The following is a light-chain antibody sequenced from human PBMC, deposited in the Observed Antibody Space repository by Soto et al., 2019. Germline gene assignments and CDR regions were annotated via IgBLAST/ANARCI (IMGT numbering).Light chain of an antibody. Sequence: DIQMTQSPSTLPASVGDRGSITCRASQSISNWLAWYQQKPGKPPKLLVYSASTLQSGVPSRFSGSGSGPDFTLTISSLQPEDSATYFCQQLNSYPQTFGQGTRLEIK. CDR2: SAS. CDR3: QQLNSYPQT. CDR1: QSISNW. V-gene: IGKV1-5*01. J-gene: IGKJ5*01.